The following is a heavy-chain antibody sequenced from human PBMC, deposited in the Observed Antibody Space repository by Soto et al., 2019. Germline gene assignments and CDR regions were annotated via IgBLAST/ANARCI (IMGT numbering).Heavy chain of an antibody. D-gene: IGHD3-10*01. CDR2: ISGSGGST. CDR1: GFTFSSYA. J-gene: IGHJ4*02. V-gene: IGHV3-23*01. Sequence: GGSLRLYCAASGFTFSSYAMSWVRQAPGKGLEWVSAISGSGGSTYYADSVKGRFTISRDNSKNTLYLQMNSLRAEDTAVYYCANNVLKVLRWVVEKGPFDSCGQGTLVTVAS. CDR3: ANNVLKVLRWVVEKGPFDS.